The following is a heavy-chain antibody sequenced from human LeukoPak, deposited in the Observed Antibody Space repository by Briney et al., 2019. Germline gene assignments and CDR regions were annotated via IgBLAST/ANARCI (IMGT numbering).Heavy chain of an antibody. CDR3: ARDSQAVGTDFDY. D-gene: IGHD6-13*01. V-gene: IGHV3-21*01. CDR1: GFTFSSYA. J-gene: IGHJ4*02. Sequence: PGGSLRLSCAASGFTFSSYAMSWVRQAPGKGLEWVSSISSSSSYITYADSVKGRFTISRDNAKNSLYLQMHSLRAEDTAVYYCARDSQAVGTDFDYWGQGTLVTVSS. CDR2: ISSSSSYI.